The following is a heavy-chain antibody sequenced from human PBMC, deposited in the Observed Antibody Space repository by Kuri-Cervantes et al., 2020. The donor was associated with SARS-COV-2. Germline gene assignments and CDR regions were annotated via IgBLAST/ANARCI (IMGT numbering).Heavy chain of an antibody. V-gene: IGHV1-46*01. D-gene: IGHD1-26*01. CDR3: ARDSEEWELRGDFDY. Sequence: ASVKVSCKASGYTFTSYYMHWVRQAPGQGLEWMGIINPSGGSTSYAQKFQGRVTMTRDTSTSTVYMELSSLRSEDTAVYYCARDSEEWELRGDFDYWGQGTLVTVSS. CDR2: INPSGGST. CDR1: GYTFTSYY. J-gene: IGHJ4*02.